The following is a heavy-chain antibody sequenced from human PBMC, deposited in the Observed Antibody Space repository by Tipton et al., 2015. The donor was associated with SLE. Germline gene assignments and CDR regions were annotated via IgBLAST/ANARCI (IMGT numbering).Heavy chain of an antibody. J-gene: IGHJ4*02. Sequence: LRLSCTVSGGSISSSSYYWGWIRQPPGKGLEWIGSIYYSGSTYYNPSLKSRVTISGDTSKNQFSLKLSSVTAADTAVYYCARRGAAAGTGYYFDSWGQGTLVTVSS. CDR2: IYYSGST. CDR1: GGSISSSSYY. D-gene: IGHD6-13*01. CDR3: ARRGAAAGTGYYFDS. V-gene: IGHV4-39*01.